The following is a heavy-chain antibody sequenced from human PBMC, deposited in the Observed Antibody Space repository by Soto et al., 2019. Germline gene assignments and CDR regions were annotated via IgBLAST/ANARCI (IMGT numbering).Heavy chain of an antibody. CDR3: ARGGTYDFWSGPSRYGFDP. CDR2: INAGNGNT. J-gene: IGHJ5*02. CDR1: GYTFTSYA. V-gene: IGHV1-3*01. Sequence: GASVKVSCKASGYTFTSYAMHWVRQAPGQRLEWMGWINAGNGNTKYSQKFQGRVTITRDTSASTAYMELSSLRSEDTAVYYCARGGTYDFWSGPSRYGFDPWGQGTLVTVS. D-gene: IGHD3-3*01.